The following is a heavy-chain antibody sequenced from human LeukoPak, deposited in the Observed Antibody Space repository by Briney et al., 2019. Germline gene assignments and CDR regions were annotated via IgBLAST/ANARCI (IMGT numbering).Heavy chain of an antibody. D-gene: IGHD3-10*01. CDR2: ISGSGGST. Sequence: GGSLRLSCAASGYTFSSYAMSWVRQAPGKGLEWVSAISGSGGSTYCADSVKGRFTISRDNSKNTLYLQMNSLRAEDTAVYYCAKDPALTYYYGSGSYYGHNSFDPWGQGTLVTVSS. V-gene: IGHV3-23*01. CDR1: GYTFSSYA. CDR3: AKDPALTYYYGSGSYYGHNSFDP. J-gene: IGHJ5*02.